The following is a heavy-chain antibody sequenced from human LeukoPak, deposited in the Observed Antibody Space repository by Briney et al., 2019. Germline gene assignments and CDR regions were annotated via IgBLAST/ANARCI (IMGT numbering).Heavy chain of an antibody. V-gene: IGHV3-11*01. Sequence: GGSLRLSCAASGFTFSDYYMSWIRQAPGKGLEWVSYISSSGSTICYADSVKGRFTISRDNAKNSLYLQMNSLRAEDTAVYYCARELIVVVPAVPGGAFDIWGQGTMVTVSS. CDR1: GFTFSDYY. CDR3: ARELIVVVPAVPGGAFDI. D-gene: IGHD2-2*01. J-gene: IGHJ3*02. CDR2: ISSSGSTI.